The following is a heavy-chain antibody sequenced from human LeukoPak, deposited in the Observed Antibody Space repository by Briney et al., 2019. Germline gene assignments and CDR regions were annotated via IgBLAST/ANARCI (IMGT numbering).Heavy chain of an antibody. CDR2: ISGSGCST. Sequence: GGSLRLSGAASGFTYSSYALSWVRQAPGKGLEWVSAISGSGCSTYYADSVKGRFTISRDNSKNTLYLQMNSLRAEDTAVYYCAKDIIKWELGPYYFDYWGQGTLVTVSS. CDR1: GFTYSSYA. J-gene: IGHJ4*02. CDR3: AKDIIKWELGPYYFDY. V-gene: IGHV3-23*01. D-gene: IGHD1-26*01.